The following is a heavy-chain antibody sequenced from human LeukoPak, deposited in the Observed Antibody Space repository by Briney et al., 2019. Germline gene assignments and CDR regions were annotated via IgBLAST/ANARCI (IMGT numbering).Heavy chain of an antibody. D-gene: IGHD7-27*01. Sequence: ASVKVSCKASGNTFTNYYIHGVRQAPGQGLEWLGVINPSGGGTTYAQKFQGRLTMTRDTSTSTVYMELNSLRSDDTAVYYCARDLGIWGYFDYWGQGTLVTVSS. CDR1: GNTFTNYY. V-gene: IGHV1-46*01. J-gene: IGHJ4*02. CDR3: ARDLGIWGYFDY. CDR2: INPSGGGT.